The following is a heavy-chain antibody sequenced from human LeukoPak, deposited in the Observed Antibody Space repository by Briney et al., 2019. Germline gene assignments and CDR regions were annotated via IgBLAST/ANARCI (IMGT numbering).Heavy chain of an antibody. J-gene: IGHJ4*02. CDR2: ISYDGSSK. D-gene: IGHD2-15*01. CDR1: GFTFSSYA. Sequence: PGGSLRLSCAASGFTFSSYAMHWVRQAPGKGLEWVAVISYDGSSKYYADSVKGRFTLSRDNSKNTLYLQMNSLRAEDTAVYYCARDFIPGEYCSGGSCYHPFDYWGQGTLVTVSS. V-gene: IGHV3-30-3*01. CDR3: ARDFIPGEYCSGGSCYHPFDY.